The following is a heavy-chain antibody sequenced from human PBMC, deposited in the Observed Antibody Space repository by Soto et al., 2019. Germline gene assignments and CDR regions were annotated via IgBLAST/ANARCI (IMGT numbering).Heavy chain of an antibody. CDR2: TSYDGSIN. D-gene: IGHD4-17*01. CDR1: GFSFGSYE. J-gene: IGHJ6*02. CDR3: VGRSTVSYCPVDV. V-gene: IGHV3-30*04. Sequence: GGSLRLSCAGSGFSFGSYEMHWVRQAPGKGLEWVTFTSYDGSINYYADSVKGRFTMSRDDSKNLLYLQMNSLRTEDTAVYYCVGRSTVSYCPVDVWRQGRMVTVA.